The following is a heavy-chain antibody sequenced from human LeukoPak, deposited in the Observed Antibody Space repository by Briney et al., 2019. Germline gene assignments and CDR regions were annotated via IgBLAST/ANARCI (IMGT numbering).Heavy chain of an antibody. CDR2: IYTSGST. Sequence: SETLSLTCTVSGGSLSSYYWSWLRQPAGKGLEWIGRIYTSGSTNYNPSLKSRVTMSVDTSKNQFSLKLSSVTAADTAVYYCARDRGDLEIVVAPYFDYWGQGTLVTVSS. J-gene: IGHJ4*02. CDR1: GGSLSSYY. D-gene: IGHD3-22*01. CDR3: ARDRGDLEIVVAPYFDY. V-gene: IGHV4-4*07.